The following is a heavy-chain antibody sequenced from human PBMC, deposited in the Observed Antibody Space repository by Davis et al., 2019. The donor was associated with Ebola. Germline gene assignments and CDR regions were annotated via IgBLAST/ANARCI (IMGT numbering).Heavy chain of an antibody. V-gene: IGHV3-23*01. CDR3: AKPREYGGGVGRYFDF. CDR2: ISGRGDST. CDR1: GFTFSRYW. D-gene: IGHD4-23*01. J-gene: IGHJ2*01. Sequence: PGGSLRLSCEASGFTFSRYWMAWVRQAPGKGLEWVSAISGRGDSTYYAGSMKGRFTISRDNSKNTLYLQMNSLRDDDTAGYYCAKPREYGGGVGRYFDFWGRGTLVTVSS.